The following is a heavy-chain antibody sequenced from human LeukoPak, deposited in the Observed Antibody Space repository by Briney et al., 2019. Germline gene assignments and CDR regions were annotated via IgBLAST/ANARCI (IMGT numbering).Heavy chain of an antibody. Sequence: GASVKVSCKASGYTFTGYYMHWVRQAPGQGLEWMGWINPNSGGTNYAQKFQGRVTMTRDTSISTAYMELSRLRSDDTAVYYCARDPIAAAGTVFDYWGQGTLVTVSS. V-gene: IGHV1-2*02. CDR2: INPNSGGT. D-gene: IGHD6-13*01. J-gene: IGHJ4*02. CDR3: ARDPIAAAGTVFDY. CDR1: GYTFTGYY.